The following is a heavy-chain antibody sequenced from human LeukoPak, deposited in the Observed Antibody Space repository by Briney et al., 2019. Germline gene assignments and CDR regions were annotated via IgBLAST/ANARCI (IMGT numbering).Heavy chain of an antibody. CDR1: GDSINSLD. D-gene: IGHD6-19*01. J-gene: IGHJ6*02. CDR3: AKRLIYSSGGDYYYYYGMDV. CDR2: ISGSGGST. Sequence: ETLSLTCTVSGDSINSLDLWSWVRQAPGKGLEWVSAISGSGGSTYYADSVKGRFTISRDNSKNTLYLQMNSLRAEDTAVYYCAKRLIYSSGGDYYYYYGMDVWGQGTTVTVSS. V-gene: IGHV3-23*01.